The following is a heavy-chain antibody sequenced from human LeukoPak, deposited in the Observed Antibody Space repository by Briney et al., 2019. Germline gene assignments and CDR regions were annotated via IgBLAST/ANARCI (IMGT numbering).Heavy chain of an antibody. CDR1: GFTFSSYA. D-gene: IGHD6-19*01. CDR2: ISGSGGSA. Sequence: GGSLRLSCAASGFTFSSYAMSWVRQAPGKGLEWVSAISGSGGSAYYADSVKGRFTISRDNSKNTLYLQMNSLRAEDTAVYYCAKDGDIAVAGNFDYWGQGTLVTVSS. J-gene: IGHJ4*02. CDR3: AKDGDIAVAGNFDY. V-gene: IGHV3-23*01.